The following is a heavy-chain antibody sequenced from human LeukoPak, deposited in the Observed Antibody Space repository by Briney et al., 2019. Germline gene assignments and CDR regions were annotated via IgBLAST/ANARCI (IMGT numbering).Heavy chain of an antibody. CDR1: GGSISSSSYY. CDR2: INHSGST. Sequence: PSETLSLTCTVSGGSISSSSYYWGWIRQPPGKGLEWIGEINHSGSTNYNPSLKSRVTISVDTSKNQFSLKLSSVTAADTAVYYCARGYGDYWGQGTLVTVSS. J-gene: IGHJ4*02. CDR3: ARGYGDY. D-gene: IGHD5-12*01. V-gene: IGHV4-39*07.